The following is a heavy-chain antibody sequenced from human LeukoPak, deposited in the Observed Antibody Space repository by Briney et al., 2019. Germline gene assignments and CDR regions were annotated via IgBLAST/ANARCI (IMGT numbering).Heavy chain of an antibody. CDR2: INPNSGGT. CDR1: GYTFNGNF. D-gene: IGHD6-13*01. J-gene: IGHJ4*02. V-gene: IGHV1-2*02. Sequence: ASVKVSCRASGYTFNGNFLHWVRQAPGQGLEWMGWINPNSGGTNYAQKFQGRVTMTRDTSISTAYMELSRLRSDDTAVYYCARDRIGSTWRSVFDSWGQGTLVTVSS. CDR3: ARDRIGSTWRSVFDS.